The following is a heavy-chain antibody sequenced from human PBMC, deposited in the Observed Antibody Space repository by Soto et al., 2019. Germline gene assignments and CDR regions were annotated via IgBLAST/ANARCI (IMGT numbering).Heavy chain of an antibody. J-gene: IGHJ5*02. V-gene: IGHV5-10-1*01. CDR1: GYSFTSYW. CDR2: IDPSDSYT. Sequence: PGESLKISCKGSGYSFTSYWINWVRQMPGKGLEWMGRIDPSDSYTNYSPSFQGHVTISADKSISTAYLQWSSLKASDTAMYYCARQDGQQLAYNWFDPWGQGTLVTLL. CDR3: ARQDGQQLAYNWFDP. D-gene: IGHD6-13*01.